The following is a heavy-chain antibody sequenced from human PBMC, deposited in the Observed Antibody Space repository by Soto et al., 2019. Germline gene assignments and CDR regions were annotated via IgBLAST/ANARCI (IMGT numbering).Heavy chain of an antibody. CDR2: ISYDGSNK. V-gene: IGHV3-30*18. CDR3: AKSPPRIPMIVEIDY. J-gene: IGHJ4*02. CDR1: GFTFSSYG. Sequence: QVQLVESGGGVVQPGRSLRLSCAASGFTFSSYGMHWVRQAPGKGLEWVAVISYDGSNKYYADSVKGRFTISRDNSKNTLYLQMNSLRVEDTAVYYCAKSPPRIPMIVEIDYWGQGTLVTVSS. D-gene: IGHD3-22*01.